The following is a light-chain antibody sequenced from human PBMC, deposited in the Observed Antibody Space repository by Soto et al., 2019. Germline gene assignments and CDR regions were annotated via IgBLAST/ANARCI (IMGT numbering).Light chain of an antibody. Sequence: QSALTQPASVSGSPGQSITISCTGTSSDVGSYNLVSWYQQHPGKAPKLMIYEGSKRPSGVSNRFSDSKSGNTASLTISGLQAEDEADYYCSSYAGSSTLFGGGTKLTVL. V-gene: IGLV2-23*01. J-gene: IGLJ2*01. CDR1: SSDVGSYNL. CDR2: EGS. CDR3: SSYAGSSTL.